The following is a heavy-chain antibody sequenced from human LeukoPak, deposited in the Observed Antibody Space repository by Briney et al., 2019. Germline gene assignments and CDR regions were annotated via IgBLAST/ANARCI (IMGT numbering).Heavy chain of an antibody. J-gene: IGHJ5*02. CDR3: ARGYGDYEKELYNWFDP. D-gene: IGHD4-17*01. V-gene: IGHV4-39*07. CDR1: GGSISSGGYY. CDR2: INHSGST. Sequence: SETLSLTCTVSGGSISSGGYYWSWIRQPPGKGLEWIGEINHSGSTNYNPSLKSRVTISVDTSKNQFSLKLSSVTAADTAVYYCARGYGDYEKELYNWFDPWGQGTLVTVSS.